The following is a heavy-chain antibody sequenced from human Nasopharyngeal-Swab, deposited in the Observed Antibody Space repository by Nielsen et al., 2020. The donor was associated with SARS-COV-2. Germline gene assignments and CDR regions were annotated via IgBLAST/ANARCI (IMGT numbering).Heavy chain of an antibody. V-gene: IGHV6-1*01. CDR1: GDSVSSNSAA. CDR2: TYYRSKWYN. J-gene: IGHJ4*02. D-gene: IGHD3-3*01. CDR3: ARVGPRHYDFWSGYSFDY. Sequence: SQTLSLTCAISGDSVSSNSAAWNWIRQSPSRGLEWLGRTYYRSKWYNDYAVSVKSRITINPGTSKNQFSLQLNFVTPEDTAVYYCARVGPRHYDFWSGYSFDYWGQGTLVTVSS.